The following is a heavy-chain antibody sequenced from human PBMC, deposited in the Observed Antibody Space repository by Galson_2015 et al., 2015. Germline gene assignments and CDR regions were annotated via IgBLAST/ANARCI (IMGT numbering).Heavy chain of an antibody. CDR3: ARHGSLDFWSGYQYYYGMDV. CDR1: GYSFTSYW. CDR2: IYPGDSDT. J-gene: IGHJ6*02. Sequence: QSGAEVKKPGESLKISCKGSGYSFTSYWIGWVRQMPGKGLEWMGIIYPGDSDTRYSPSFQGQVTISADKSIGTAYLQWSSLKASDTAMYYCARHGSLDFWSGYQYYYGMDVWGQGTTVTVSS. V-gene: IGHV5-51*01. D-gene: IGHD3-3*01.